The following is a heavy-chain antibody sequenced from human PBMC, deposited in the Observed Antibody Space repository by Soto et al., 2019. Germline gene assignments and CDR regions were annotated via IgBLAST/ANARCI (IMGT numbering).Heavy chain of an antibody. CDR2: INPNSGDT. V-gene: IGHV1-2*02. D-gene: IGHD3-9*01. CDR1: GYIFTGYY. J-gene: IGHJ6*02. CDR3: ARDARGTRGFDEMDI. Sequence: ASVKVSCQASGYIFTGYYRHWVRQAPGRGLEWMGWINPNSGDTEYAQNFQGRVTMTRDASFNLVYMEMSGLVSDDTAVYYCARDARGTRGFDEMDIWGQGTTVTVSS.